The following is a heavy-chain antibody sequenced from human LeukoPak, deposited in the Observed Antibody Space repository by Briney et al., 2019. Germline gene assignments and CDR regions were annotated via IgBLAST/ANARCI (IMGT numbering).Heavy chain of an antibody. D-gene: IGHD3-16*02. CDR1: GFTFSSYW. Sequence: GGALRLSCAASGFTFSSYWMSWVRQAPGKGLEWVANIKQDGSEKYYVDSGKGRFTISRDNAKNSLYLQMNSLSAEATALYYCARENTSYDYVWGSYRSYYFDYWGQGTLVTVSS. CDR3: ARENTSYDYVWGSYRSYYFDY. V-gene: IGHV3-7*01. J-gene: IGHJ4*02. CDR2: IKQDGSEK.